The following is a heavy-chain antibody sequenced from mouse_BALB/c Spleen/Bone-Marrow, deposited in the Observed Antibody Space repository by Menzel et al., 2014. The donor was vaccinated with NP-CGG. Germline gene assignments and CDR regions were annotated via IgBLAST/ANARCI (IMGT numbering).Heavy chain of an antibody. Sequence: EVQRVESGGGSVKPGGSLKLSCAASGFTFSYYGMSWVRQSPEKRLEWVAEISSGGSYTYYPDTVTGRFTISRDNAKNTLYLEMSSLRSEDTAMYYCARDSSGYFDYWGQGTTLTVSS. J-gene: IGHJ2*01. CDR1: GFTFSYYG. CDR3: ARDSSGYFDY. V-gene: IGHV5-9-4*01. CDR2: ISSGGSYT. D-gene: IGHD3-1*01.